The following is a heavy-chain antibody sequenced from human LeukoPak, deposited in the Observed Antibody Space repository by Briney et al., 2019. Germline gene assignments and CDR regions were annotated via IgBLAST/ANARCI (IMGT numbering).Heavy chain of an antibody. D-gene: IGHD3-22*01. CDR2: IYPGDSDT. CDR3: ARPTYFYDSSGSLYYFDF. V-gene: IGHV5-51*01. J-gene: IGHJ4*02. Sequence: GESLKISCKGSGYSFSSYSIAWVRQMPGKGLEWMGIIYPGDSDTRYSPSFQGLVTISSDKSISTAYLQWSSLKASDTAMYYCARPTYFYDSSGSLYYFDFWGQGTLVTVSS. CDR1: GYSFSSYS.